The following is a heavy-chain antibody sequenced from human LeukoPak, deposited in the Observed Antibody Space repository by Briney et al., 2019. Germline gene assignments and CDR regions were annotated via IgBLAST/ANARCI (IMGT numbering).Heavy chain of an antibody. Sequence: SVKVSCKASGGTFSSYAISWVRQAPGQGLEWVGGIILIFGTANYAQTFQDRVTIAADESTSTAYMELSSLRSEDTAVYYCARELYCSSTSCYYFDYWGQGTLVTVSS. CDR3: ARELYCSSTSCYYFDY. D-gene: IGHD2-2*01. CDR2: IILIFGTA. CDR1: GGTFSSYA. V-gene: IGHV1-69*13. J-gene: IGHJ4*02.